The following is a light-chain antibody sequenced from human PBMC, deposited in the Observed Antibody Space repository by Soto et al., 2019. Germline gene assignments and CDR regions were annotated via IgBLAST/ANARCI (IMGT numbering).Light chain of an antibody. CDR2: DAT. J-gene: IGKJ1*01. Sequence: DIQMTQSPSSLSASVGDRVTITCRASQTLKSYLNWYQHKPGKAPNLLIHDATTLHTGVPSRFSCSGSRTDFTLTISSLQPEDFATYYCQQSFVTPRTFGQGTKVDIK. CDR3: QQSFVTPRT. CDR1: QTLKSY. V-gene: IGKV1-39*01.